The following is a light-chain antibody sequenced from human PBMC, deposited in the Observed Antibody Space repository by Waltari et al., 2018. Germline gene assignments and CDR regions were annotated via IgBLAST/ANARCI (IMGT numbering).Light chain of an antibody. V-gene: IGLV1-44*01. Sequence: QSLLTQPPSASGTPGQRVTISCSGSSSNIGSDSVNWYLHLPGTAPKLLIYSGNQRPSGVPDRFSGPRSGTSASRASSGLQSEDEADYYCAAWDDSLSGVVFGGGTKVTVL. J-gene: IGLJ2*01. CDR2: SGN. CDR1: SSNIGSDS. CDR3: AAWDDSLSGVV.